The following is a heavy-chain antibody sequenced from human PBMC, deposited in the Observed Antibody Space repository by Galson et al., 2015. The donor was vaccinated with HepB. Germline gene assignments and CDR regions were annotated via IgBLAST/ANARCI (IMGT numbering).Heavy chain of an antibody. D-gene: IGHD3-3*01. Sequence: SLRLSCAASGFTFSSYAMSWVRQAPGKGLEWVSAISGSGGSTYYADSVKGRFTISRDNSKNTLYLQMNSLRAEDTAVYYCAKGDMDYDFWSGYALFDYWGQGTLVTVSS. J-gene: IGHJ4*02. CDR1: GFTFSSYA. CDR2: ISGSGGST. V-gene: IGHV3-23*01. CDR3: AKGDMDYDFWSGYALFDY.